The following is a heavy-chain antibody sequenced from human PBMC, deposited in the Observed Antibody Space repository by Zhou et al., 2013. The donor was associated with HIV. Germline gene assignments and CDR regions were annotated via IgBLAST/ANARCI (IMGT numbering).Heavy chain of an antibody. Sequence: QVQLVQSGAEVKKPGASVKVSCKASGYTFTNYAMHWVRQAPGQRLEWMGGIIPFFGTANYAQKFQGRVAITAAESTKTAYMELSSLRSEDTAVYYCARCYYDNGACDYWGQGTLVTVSS. J-gene: IGHJ4*02. CDR3: ARCYYDNGACDY. V-gene: IGHV1-69*13. CDR1: GYTFTNYA. CDR2: IIPFFGTA. D-gene: IGHD3-16*01.